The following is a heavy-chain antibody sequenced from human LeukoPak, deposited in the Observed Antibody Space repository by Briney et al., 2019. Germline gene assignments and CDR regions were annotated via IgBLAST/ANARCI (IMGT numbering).Heavy chain of an antibody. J-gene: IGHJ3*02. CDR2: IHYSGTT. D-gene: IGHD3-9*01. Sequence: PSETLSLTCAVYGGSLSGFYWTWTRQSPGKGLEWIGEIHYSGTTYYNPSLESRVTILVDTSKNQFSLKLNSVTAADTAVYYCARALRAFDIWGQGTMVTVSS. CDR1: GGSLSGFY. V-gene: IGHV4-34*01. CDR3: ARALRAFDI.